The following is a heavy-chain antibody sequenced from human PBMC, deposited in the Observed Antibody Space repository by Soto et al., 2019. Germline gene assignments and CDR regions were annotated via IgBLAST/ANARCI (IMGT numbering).Heavy chain of an antibody. CDR1: GYSFTTYW. J-gene: IGHJ5*02. CDR2: IDPRDSYN. CDR3: AREKSDLELFNWLDP. V-gene: IGHV5-10-1*01. D-gene: IGHD1-7*01. Sequence: GESLKISCEASGYSFTTYWISWVRQMPGKGLEWMGAIDPRDSYNKYSPSFQGHVTISVDKSISTAYLQWNSLKASDTAIYYCAREKSDLELFNWLDPWGQGTLVTVSS.